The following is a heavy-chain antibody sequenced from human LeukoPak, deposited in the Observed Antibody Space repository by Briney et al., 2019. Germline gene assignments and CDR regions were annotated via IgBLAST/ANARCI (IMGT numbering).Heavy chain of an antibody. CDR1: GFTFSSYI. Sequence: PRGSLRLSCAASGFTFSSYIMNWVRQAPGKGLEWVSSIISSSSYIYYADSLKGRFTISRDNAKNSLYLQMNSLRAEATAVYYCARSGSGHYDYVWGRYPDYFDYWGQGTLVTVSS. CDR2: IISSSSYI. D-gene: IGHD3-16*02. V-gene: IGHV3-21*01. CDR3: ARSGSGHYDYVWGRYPDYFDY. J-gene: IGHJ4*02.